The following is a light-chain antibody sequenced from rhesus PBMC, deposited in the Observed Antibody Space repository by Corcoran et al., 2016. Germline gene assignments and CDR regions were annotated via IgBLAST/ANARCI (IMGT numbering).Light chain of an antibody. V-gene: IGKV2-72*01. CDR1: QSLLHSNGNTY. CDR3: VQAIAFPFT. Sequence: DIVMTQTPLSLPITPGEPASISCRSSQSLLHSNGNTYLHWYLQKPGQSPQPLIYGGSNRASGVPDRFSGSGSGTDFTLKISKVKAEDVGVYSCVQAIAFPFTFGPGTKLDIK. J-gene: IGKJ3*01. CDR2: GGS.